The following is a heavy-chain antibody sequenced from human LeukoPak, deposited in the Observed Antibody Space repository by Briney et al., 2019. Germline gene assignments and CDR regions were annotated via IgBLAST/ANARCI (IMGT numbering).Heavy chain of an antibody. V-gene: IGHV3-72*01. J-gene: IGHJ3*02. CDR1: GFTFNDHY. CDR2: GRDRTKSYTT. CDR3: VRVDMGATSRDAFDI. Sequence: GGSLRLSCAASGFTFNDHYIDWVRQAPGKGLEWVGRGRDRTKSYTTDYAPSVKGRFIISRDDSKNSLYLHLNSLKTEDTAVYYCVRVDMGATSRDAFDIWGQGTMVTVSS. D-gene: IGHD1-26*01.